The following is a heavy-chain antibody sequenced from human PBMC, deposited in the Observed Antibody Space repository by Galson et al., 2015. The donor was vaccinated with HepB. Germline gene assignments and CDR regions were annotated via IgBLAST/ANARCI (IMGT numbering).Heavy chain of an antibody. D-gene: IGHD2-15*01. CDR1: GGTFSSYA. J-gene: IGHJ4*02. CDR2: IIPIFGTA. Sequence: SVKVSCKASGGTFSSYAISWVRQAPGQGLEWMGGIIPIFGTANYAQKFQGRVTITADKSTSTAYMELSSLRSEDTAVYYCAREVRLGGSCYRLDYWGQGTLVTVSS. CDR3: AREVRLGGSCYRLDY. V-gene: IGHV1-69*06.